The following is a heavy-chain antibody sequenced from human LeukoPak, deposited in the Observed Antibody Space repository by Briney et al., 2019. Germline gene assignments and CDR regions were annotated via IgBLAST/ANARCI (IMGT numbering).Heavy chain of an antibody. J-gene: IGHJ4*02. CDR2: IGTAGDP. D-gene: IGHD5-18*01. CDR1: GFTFSSYD. Sequence: PGGSLRLSCAASGFTFSSYDMHWVRQATGKGLEWVSAIGTAGDPYYPGSVKGRFTISRENAKNSLYLQMNSLRAGDTAVYYCARSRGYSYGTIFDYWGQGTLVTVSS. CDR3: ARSRGYSYGTIFDY. V-gene: IGHV3-13*05.